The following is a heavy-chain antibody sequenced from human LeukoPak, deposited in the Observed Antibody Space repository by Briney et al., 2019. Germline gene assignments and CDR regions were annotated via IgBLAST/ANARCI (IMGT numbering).Heavy chain of an antibody. CDR2: IYTSGST. CDR1: GGSISSYY. V-gene: IGHV4-4*07. J-gene: IGHJ4*02. D-gene: IGHD1-26*01. Sequence: SETLSLTCTVSGGSISSYYWSWIRQPAGKGLEWIGRIYTSGSTNYNPSLKSRVTMSVDTSKNQFSLKLSSVTAADTAVYYCARDFGIVGARALYYFDYWGQGTLVTASS. CDR3: ARDFGIVGARALYYFDY.